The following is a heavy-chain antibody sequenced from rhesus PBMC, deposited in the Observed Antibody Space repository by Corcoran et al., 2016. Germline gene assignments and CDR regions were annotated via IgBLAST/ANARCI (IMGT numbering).Heavy chain of an antibody. CDR2: IYGSSGST. Sequence: QVQLQESGPGLVKPSETLSLTCAVSGGSISSGYDWSWIRQPPGMGLEWIGYIYGSSGSTNYNPSLKNRGSISKDASKNQFSLKLSSVTAADTAVYYCARDRIAAAGGFDYWGQGVLVTVSS. CDR3: ARDRIAAAGGFDY. V-gene: IGHV4-76*01. D-gene: IGHD6-25*01. J-gene: IGHJ4*01. CDR1: GGSISSGYD.